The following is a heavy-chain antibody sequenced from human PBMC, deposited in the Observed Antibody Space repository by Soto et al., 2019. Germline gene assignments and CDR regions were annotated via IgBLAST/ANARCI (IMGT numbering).Heavy chain of an antibody. D-gene: IGHD3-3*01. CDR2: ISYDGSNK. CDR3: ARGRLRFLEWLLSDY. Sequence: PGGFLRLSCAASGVTFSSYAMHWVRQAPGKGLEWVAVISYDGSNKYYADSVKGRFTISRDNSKNTLYLQMNSLRAEDTAVYYCARGRLRFLEWLLSDYWGQGTLVTVSS. CDR1: GVTFSSYA. V-gene: IGHV3-30-3*01. J-gene: IGHJ4*02.